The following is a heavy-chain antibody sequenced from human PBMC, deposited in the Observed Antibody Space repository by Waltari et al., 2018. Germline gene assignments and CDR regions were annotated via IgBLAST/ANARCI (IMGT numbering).Heavy chain of an antibody. Sequence: EVQLVESGGGLVQPGGSLRLSCAASGFTFSSYSMNWVRQAPGKGLEWVSYISSSSSTIYYADSVKGRFTISRDNAKNSLFLQMNSQRAEDTAVYYCTRDLYGSGGDYFDPWGQGTLVTVSS. V-gene: IGHV3-48*04. CDR1: GFTFSSYS. CDR3: TRDLYGSGGDYFDP. D-gene: IGHD6-19*01. J-gene: IGHJ4*02. CDR2: ISSSSSTI.